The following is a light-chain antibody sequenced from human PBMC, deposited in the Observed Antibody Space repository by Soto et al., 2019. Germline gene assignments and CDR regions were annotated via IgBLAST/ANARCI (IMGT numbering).Light chain of an antibody. CDR2: SNN. Sequence: QSVLTQPPSASGTPGQRVTISCSGSSSNIGRNTVNWYQHLPGTAPKVLIYSNNERPSGVPLRFSGSKTGTSASLAISGLQSEDEADYYCAVWDDSLNGVLFGGGTKLTVL. V-gene: IGLV1-44*01. J-gene: IGLJ2*01. CDR1: SSNIGRNT. CDR3: AVWDDSLNGVL.